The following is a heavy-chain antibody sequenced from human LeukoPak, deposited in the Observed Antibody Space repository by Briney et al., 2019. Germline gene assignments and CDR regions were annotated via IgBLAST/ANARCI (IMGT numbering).Heavy chain of an antibody. CDR2: TIPIFGTA. V-gene: IGHV1-69*05. Sequence: SVKVSCKASGGTFSSHAISWVRQAPGQGLEWMGGTIPIFGTANYAQKFQGRVTITTDESTSTAYMELSSLRSEDTAVYYCARGLARYCSSTSCYLFDPWGQGTLVTVSS. CDR1: GGTFSSHA. D-gene: IGHD2-2*01. CDR3: ARGLARYCSSTSCYLFDP. J-gene: IGHJ5*02.